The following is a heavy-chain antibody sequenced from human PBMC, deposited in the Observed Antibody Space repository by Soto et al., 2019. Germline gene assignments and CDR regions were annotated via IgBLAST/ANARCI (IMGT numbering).Heavy chain of an antibody. J-gene: IGHJ3*02. CDR1: GGSISSYY. V-gene: IGHV4-59*01. D-gene: IGHD3-3*01. Sequence: KPSETLSLTCTVSGGSISSYYCSWIRQPPWKGLEWIGYIYYSGSTNYNPSLKSRVTISVDTSKNQFSLKLSSVTAADTAVYYCAREASYYDFRSGYQQHAFDIWGQRTIVTV. CDR2: IYYSGST. CDR3: AREASYYDFRSGYQQHAFDI.